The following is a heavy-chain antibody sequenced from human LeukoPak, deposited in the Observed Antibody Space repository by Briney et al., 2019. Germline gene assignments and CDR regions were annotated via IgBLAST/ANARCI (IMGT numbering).Heavy chain of an antibody. CDR3: ATWGFFWSDRPFDY. V-gene: IGHV1-69*13. D-gene: IGHD3-3*01. CDR2: IIPIFGTA. J-gene: IGHJ4*02. Sequence: GASVKVSCKASGGTFIIYAISWVRQAPGQGREGMGGIIPIFGTANYAQKFQGRVTITADESTSTAYMELSSLRSEDTAVYYCATWGFFWSDRPFDYWGQGTLVTVSS. CDR1: GGTFIIYA.